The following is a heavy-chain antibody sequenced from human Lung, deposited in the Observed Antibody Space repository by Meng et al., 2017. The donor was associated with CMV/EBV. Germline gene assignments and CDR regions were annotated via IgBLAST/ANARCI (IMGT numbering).Heavy chain of an antibody. D-gene: IGHD5-18*01. Sequence: SETLSLXXTVSGGSISSYYWSWIRQPPGKGLEWIGYIYYSGSTNYNPSLKSRVTISVDTSKNQFSLKLSSVTAADTAVYYCARGARRLNSPYHYYYGMDVWGQGTTVTVSS. V-gene: IGHV4-59*01. J-gene: IGHJ6*02. CDR3: ARGARRLNSPYHYYYGMDV. CDR2: IYYSGST. CDR1: GGSISSYY.